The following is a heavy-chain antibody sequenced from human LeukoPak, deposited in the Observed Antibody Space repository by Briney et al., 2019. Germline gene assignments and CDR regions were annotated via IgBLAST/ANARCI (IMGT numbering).Heavy chain of an antibody. CDR3: ARRDDSSGYHKIFDY. J-gene: IGHJ4*02. Sequence: SETLSLTCTVSGGSISSGPYYWGWIRQPPGKGLEWIGNIYYGENTYYNPSLKSRVTISIDTSNNQFYLKLSSLTAADTAVYYCARRDDSSGYHKIFDYWGQGTLVTVSS. CDR1: GGSISSGPYY. D-gene: IGHD3-22*01. V-gene: IGHV4-39*01. CDR2: IYYGENT.